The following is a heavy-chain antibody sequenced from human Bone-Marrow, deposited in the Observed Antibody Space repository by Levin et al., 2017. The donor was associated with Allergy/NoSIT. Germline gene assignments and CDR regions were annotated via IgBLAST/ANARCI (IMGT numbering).Heavy chain of an antibody. V-gene: IGHV3-74*01. J-gene: IGHJ6*02. CDR3: ARGDYIPNDYYHDGMDG. CDR1: GFTFSFYW. D-gene: IGHD4-11*01. CDR2: INSDGKSI. Sequence: GGSLRLSCAASGFTFSFYWMHWVRQAPGKGLVWVSRINSDGKSISYADSVKGRFTISRDNAKNTLYLQMNSLRAEDTAVYYCARGDYIPNDYYHDGMDGWGQGTTVTVSS.